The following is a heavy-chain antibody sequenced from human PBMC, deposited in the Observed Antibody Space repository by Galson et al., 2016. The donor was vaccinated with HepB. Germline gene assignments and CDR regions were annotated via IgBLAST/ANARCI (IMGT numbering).Heavy chain of an antibody. CDR2: IYYSGTT. V-gene: IGHV4-31*03. Sequence: TLSLTCTVSGGSISSGGYYWSWIRQHPGKGLKWIGYIYYSGTTEYAASVKGRFTMSRDDSESIAYLQMNSLKSDDTAVYYCTRDRALGRYWGQGTLVTVSS. J-gene: IGHJ4*02. CDR3: TRDRALGRY. D-gene: IGHD1-26*01. CDR1: GGSISSGGYY.